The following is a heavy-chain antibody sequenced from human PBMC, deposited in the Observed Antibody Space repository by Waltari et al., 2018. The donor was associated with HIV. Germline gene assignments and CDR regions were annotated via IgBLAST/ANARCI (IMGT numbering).Heavy chain of an antibody. D-gene: IGHD3-16*02. CDR2: ISPIVGTA. J-gene: IGHJ4*02. Sequence: QVQLVQSGAEVKKPGSSVKVSCKASGCTFSSYAISWVRQAPGQGIEWMGGISPIVGTANYVQKCQGRVTSTADEYTSTAYMELSSLRSEDTAVYYCARDLGMKRLGELSASFFDYWGRGTLVTVSS. CDR1: GCTFSSYA. CDR3: ARDLGMKRLGELSASFFDY. V-gene: IGHV1-69*12.